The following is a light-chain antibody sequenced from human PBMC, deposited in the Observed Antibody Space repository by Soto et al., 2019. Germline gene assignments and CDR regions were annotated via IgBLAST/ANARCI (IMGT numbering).Light chain of an antibody. J-gene: IGLJ2*01. Sequence: QSVLTQPPSASGTPGQRVTISCSGSSSNIGSNTVNWYQQLPGTAPKLLIYSNNQRPSGVPDRFSGSKSGTSASLAISGLQSEDEADYYCAAWDDSLRVIGGGTKLTVL. CDR2: SNN. CDR1: SSNIGSNT. CDR3: AAWDDSLRV. V-gene: IGLV1-44*01.